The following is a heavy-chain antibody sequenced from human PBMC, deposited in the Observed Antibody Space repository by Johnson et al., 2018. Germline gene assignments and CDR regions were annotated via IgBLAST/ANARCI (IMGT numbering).Heavy chain of an antibody. CDR3: AKGGLTSAYYYTHGMDV. D-gene: IGHD1-26*01. J-gene: IGHJ6*02. V-gene: IGHV3-33*06. CDR2: IWYDGSNK. Sequence: QVQLVQSGGGVAQPGRSXRLSCAASGFTFRNYGLPWVRQAPGKGLEWVALIWYDGSNKHYADAVKGRFTISRDNSKNTMSLQMNSLRADDTAVYYCAKGGLTSAYYYTHGMDVWGQGTTVTVSS. CDR1: GFTFRNYG.